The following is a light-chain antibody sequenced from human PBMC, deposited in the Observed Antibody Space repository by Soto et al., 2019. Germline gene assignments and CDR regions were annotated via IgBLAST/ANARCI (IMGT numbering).Light chain of an antibody. Sequence: DIPLTQCPSTLSASLGDRVTITCRASQSISSWLAWYQQKPGKAPKLLIYKASSLESGAPSRFSGSGSGTEFTLTISSLQPDDFATYYCQQYNSYRWTLGQGTKVDIK. CDR1: QSISSW. V-gene: IGKV1-5*03. J-gene: IGKJ1*01. CDR2: KAS. CDR3: QQYNSYRWT.